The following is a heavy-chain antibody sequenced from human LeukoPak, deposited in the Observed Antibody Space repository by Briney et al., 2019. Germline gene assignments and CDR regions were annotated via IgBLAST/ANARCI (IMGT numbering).Heavy chain of an antibody. CDR3: AKDTTSFRYFDY. CDR2: IRYDASNK. D-gene: IGHD1-14*01. CDR1: RFIFSNYG. J-gene: IGHJ4*02. V-gene: IGHV3-30*02. Sequence: PGGSLRLSCAASRFIFSNYGMHWVRQAPGKGLERVAFIRYDASNKYYADFVKGRFTISRDNSKNMLYLQMNSLRAEDTAVYYCAKDTTSFRYFDYWGQGTLVTVFS.